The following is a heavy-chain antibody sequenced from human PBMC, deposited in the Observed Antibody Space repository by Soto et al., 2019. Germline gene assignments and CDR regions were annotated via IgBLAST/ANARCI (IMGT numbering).Heavy chain of an antibody. CDR3: AREGINNYNEYYFDS. Sequence: EVQLVESGGGLVKPGGSLRLSCAASGFTFSSYSMNWVRQAPGKGLEWVSSISGSGNYTQYADFLRGRFTISRDNAKTSLYLQMNSLRAEDTAVYYCAREGINNYNEYYFDSWGQGTVVTVSS. J-gene: IGHJ4*02. D-gene: IGHD4-4*01. CDR2: ISGSGNYT. CDR1: GFTFSSYS. V-gene: IGHV3-21*01.